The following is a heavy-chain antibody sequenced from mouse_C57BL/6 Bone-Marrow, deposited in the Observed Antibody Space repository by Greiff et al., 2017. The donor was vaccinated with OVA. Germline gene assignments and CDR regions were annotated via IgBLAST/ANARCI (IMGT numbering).Heavy chain of an antibody. V-gene: IGHV5-4*01. J-gene: IGHJ3*01. CDR3: ARDRGKWTGFAY. CDR1: GFTFSSYA. Sequence: EVQGVESGGGLVKPGGSLKLSCAASGFTFSSYAMSWVRQTPEKRLEWVATISDGGSYTYYPDNVKGRFTISRDNAKNNLYLQMSHLKSEDTAMYYCARDRGKWTGFAYWGQGTLVTVSA. D-gene: IGHD3-3*01. CDR2: ISDGGSYT.